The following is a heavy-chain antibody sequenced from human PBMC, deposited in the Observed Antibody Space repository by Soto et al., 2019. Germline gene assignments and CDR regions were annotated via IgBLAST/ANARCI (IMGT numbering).Heavy chain of an antibody. D-gene: IGHD6-19*01. V-gene: IGHV3-23*01. CDR2: ISVSGDST. CDR3: AKGVPGIAVAGTGYFQH. J-gene: IGHJ1*01. CDR1: GFTFSSYA. Sequence: EVQLLESGGGLVQPGGSLRLSCAASGFTFSSYAMSWVRQAPGKWLEWVSGISVSGDSTYYADSVKGRFTISSDNSKKTLYLQLNSLRAEDTAVYYCAKGVPGIAVAGTGYFQHWGQGTLVTVSS.